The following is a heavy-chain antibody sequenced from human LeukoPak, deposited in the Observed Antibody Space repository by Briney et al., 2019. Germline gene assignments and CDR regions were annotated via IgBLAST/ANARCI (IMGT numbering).Heavy chain of an antibody. D-gene: IGHD3-3*01. CDR3: ARHYDFWSGNSKYYFDY. Sequence: ASVKVSCKASGYTFTSYGISWVRQAPGQGLEWMGWISAYNGNTNYAQKLQGRVTMTTDTSTSTAYMELRSLRSDDTAVYYCARHYDFWSGNSKYYFDYWGQGTLVTVSS. V-gene: IGHV1-18*01. CDR1: GYTFTSYG. CDR2: ISAYNGNT. J-gene: IGHJ4*02.